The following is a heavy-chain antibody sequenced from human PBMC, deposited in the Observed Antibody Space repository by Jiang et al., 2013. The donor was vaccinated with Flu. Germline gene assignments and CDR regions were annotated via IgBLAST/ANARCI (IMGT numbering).Heavy chain of an antibody. J-gene: IGHJ4*02. Sequence: GAEVKKPGASVKISCKTSGYAFTTYHIHWVRQAPGQGLEWMGVMYSNGNTDFAQKFRGRVTMTRERSTSTVSMELSSLRSEDTALFYCAREGPNTFFFDYWGQATLVTVSS. CDR3: AREGPNTFFFDY. D-gene: IGHD3-3*02. CDR1: GYAFTTYH. CDR2: MYSNGNT. V-gene: IGHV1-46*01.